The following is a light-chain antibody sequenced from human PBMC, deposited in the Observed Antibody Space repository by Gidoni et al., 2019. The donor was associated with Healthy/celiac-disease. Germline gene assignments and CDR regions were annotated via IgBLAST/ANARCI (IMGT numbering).Light chain of an antibody. CDR3: QQYNSYPFT. J-gene: IGKJ3*01. CDR2: KAS. Sequence: DIQMTQSLSTLSASVGDRVTITCRASQSFSTWLAWYQQKPGKAPKLLIYKASSLESGIPSRFSGSGSGTEFTLTISSLQPDDFATYYCQQYNSYPFTFGPGTKVDIK. V-gene: IGKV1-5*03. CDR1: QSFSTW.